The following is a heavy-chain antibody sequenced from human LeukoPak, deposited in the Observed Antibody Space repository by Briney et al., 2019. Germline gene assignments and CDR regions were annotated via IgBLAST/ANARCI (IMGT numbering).Heavy chain of an antibody. V-gene: IGHV1-69*04. CDR3: ASGEAYYDFWSGYKAFDY. Sequence: SVKVSCKASGGSFSSFVITWVRQAPGQGLEWMGRIIPVLGVSNFAQKFQGRVTITADKSTNTAHMELSRLESGDTAVYYCASGEAYYDFWSGYKAFDYWGQGTLVTVSS. D-gene: IGHD3-3*01. CDR2: IIPVLGVS. J-gene: IGHJ4*02. CDR1: GGSFSSFV.